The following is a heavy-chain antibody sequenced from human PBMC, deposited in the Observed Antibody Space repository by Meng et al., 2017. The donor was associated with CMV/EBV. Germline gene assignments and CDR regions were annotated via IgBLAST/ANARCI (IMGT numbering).Heavy chain of an antibody. Sequence: RNWVRQAPGKGMEWVTSISSSSSYIYYADSVKGRFTISRDNAKNSLYMQMNSLRAEDTAVYYCASTSDRINYDFWSGYLREFDYWGQGTLVTVSS. J-gene: IGHJ4*02. D-gene: IGHD3-3*01. CDR2: ISSSSSYI. V-gene: IGHV3-21*01. CDR3: ASTSDRINYDFWSGYLREFDY.